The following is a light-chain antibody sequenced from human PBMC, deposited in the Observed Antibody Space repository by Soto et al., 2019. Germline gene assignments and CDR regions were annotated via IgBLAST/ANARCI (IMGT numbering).Light chain of an antibody. Sequence: QSALTQPASVSGSPGQSITISCTGTHSDIGGYDYVSWYQQYPGKAPKLMIYDVSNRPSGVSDRFSGSKSGNTASLTISGLQTEDEADYYCSSYTSSITVVFGGGTKLTVL. CDR2: DVS. J-gene: IGLJ2*01. CDR1: HSDIGGYDY. V-gene: IGLV2-14*03. CDR3: SSYTSSITVV.